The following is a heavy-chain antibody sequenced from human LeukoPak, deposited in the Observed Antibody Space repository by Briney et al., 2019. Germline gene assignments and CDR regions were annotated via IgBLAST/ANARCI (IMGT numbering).Heavy chain of an antibody. J-gene: IGHJ5*02. CDR1: GLPFSSYW. CDR3: AREHEERWNDVWLDP. Sequence: PGGSLSLSCAASGLPFSSYWMSWVRQAPGKGLEWVANIKQDGSEKYYVDSVKGRFTISRDNAKNSLYLQMNSLRAEDTAVYYCAREHEERWNDVWLDPWGQGTLVTVSS. D-gene: IGHD1-1*01. V-gene: IGHV3-7*01. CDR2: IKQDGSEK.